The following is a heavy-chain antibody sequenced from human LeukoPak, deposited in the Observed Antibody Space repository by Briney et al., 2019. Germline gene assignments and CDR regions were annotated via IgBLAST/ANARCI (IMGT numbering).Heavy chain of an antibody. CDR1: GGSISSSSYY. D-gene: IGHD6-13*01. J-gene: IGHJ5*02. CDR2: INHSGST. Sequence: SETLSPTCTVSGGSISSSSYYWGWIRQPPGKGLEWIGEINHSGSTNYNPSLKSRVTISVDTSKNQFSLKLSSVTAADTAVYYCARGSGSSWRRFRWFDPWGQGTLVTVSS. V-gene: IGHV4-39*07. CDR3: ARGSGSSWRRFRWFDP.